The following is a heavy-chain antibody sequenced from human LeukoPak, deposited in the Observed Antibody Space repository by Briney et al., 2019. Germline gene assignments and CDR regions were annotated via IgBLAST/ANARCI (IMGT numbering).Heavy chain of an antibody. D-gene: IGHD6-19*01. CDR1: GFTFSNYA. J-gene: IGHJ4*02. Sequence: GGSLRLSCAASGFTFSNYAMNWVRQAPGKGLEWVSTISGGGDSTYYADSVKGRFIISRDNSKNTLYLQMHSLRAEDTAVYYCAKSCRSGWCLTFVGFDYWGQGALVTVSS. CDR2: ISGGGDST. CDR3: AKSCRSGWCLTFVGFDY. V-gene: IGHV3-23*01.